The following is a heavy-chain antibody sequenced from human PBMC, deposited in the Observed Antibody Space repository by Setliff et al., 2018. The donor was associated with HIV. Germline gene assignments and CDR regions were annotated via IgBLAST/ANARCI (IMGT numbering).Heavy chain of an antibody. Sequence: SETLSLTCYVTDDPISSYYWSWVRQPAGKGLEWIGRLYVSGDTNYNPSLTSRVTMSLDTSKKHFSLNLKSVTAADTAVYFCARDATVISGGFDFWGQGTLVTVSS. CDR3: ARDATVISGGFDF. D-gene: IGHD2-21*01. CDR1: DDPISSYY. CDR2: LYVSGDT. J-gene: IGHJ4*02. V-gene: IGHV4-4*07.